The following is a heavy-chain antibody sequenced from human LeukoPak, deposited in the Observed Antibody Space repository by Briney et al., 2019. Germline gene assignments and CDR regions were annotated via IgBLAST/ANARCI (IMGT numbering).Heavy chain of an antibody. CDR2: IFYTGSI. V-gene: IGHV4-59*01. J-gene: IGHJ6*03. D-gene: IGHD4-11*01. Sequence: SETLSLTXTVSGGSISSYYWNWIRQPPGKGLEWIGCIFYTGSIHYSPSLRSRVTISVDTSRNQFSLNVRSVTAADTAVYYCAKGPPVFEVTKLGYYYMDVWDKGTAVTVSS. CDR1: GGSISSYY. CDR3: AKGPPVFEVTKLGYYYMDV.